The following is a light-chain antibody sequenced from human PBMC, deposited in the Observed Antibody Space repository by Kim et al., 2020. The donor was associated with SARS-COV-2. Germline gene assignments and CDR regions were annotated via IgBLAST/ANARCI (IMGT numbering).Light chain of an antibody. Sequence: GVTISCTGRRANIGAGYDVHWYQQLPGTAPKLLIYGNANRPSGVPDRFSGSKSGTSASLAITGLQAEDEAVYYCQSYDSSLSVWLFGGGTKLTVL. CDR1: RANIGAGYD. V-gene: IGLV1-40*01. CDR3: QSYDSSLSVWL. J-gene: IGLJ3*02. CDR2: GNA.